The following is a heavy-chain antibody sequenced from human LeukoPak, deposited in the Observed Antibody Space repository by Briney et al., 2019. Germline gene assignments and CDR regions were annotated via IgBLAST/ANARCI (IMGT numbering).Heavy chain of an antibody. CDR1: GGPFTRYA. Sequence: SVKVSCTASGGPFTRYAISWVPQAPGQGLEWLGGIIPIFGTAIYAQKSQGRVTITADESTSTAYMELSSLRSKDTAVYYCAREASIAARWFDPGGQGTLVTVS. CDR3: AREASIAARWFDP. J-gene: IGHJ5*02. CDR2: IIPIFGTA. D-gene: IGHD6-6*01. V-gene: IGHV1-69*01.